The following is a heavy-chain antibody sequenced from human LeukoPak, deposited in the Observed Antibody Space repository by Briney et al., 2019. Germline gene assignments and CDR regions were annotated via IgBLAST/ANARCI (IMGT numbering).Heavy chain of an antibody. CDR3: AKGGVVHAFNI. CDR2: INGGGGST. D-gene: IGHD2-15*01. V-gene: IGHV3-23*01. J-gene: IGHJ3*02. CDR1: GFTFSSYA. Sequence: QPGGSLRLSCAASGFTFSSYAMSWVRQAPGKGLEWVSAINGGGGSTYYADSVKGRFTISRDNSKSTLYLQMNSLRAEDTAVYYCAKGGVVHAFNIWGQGTMVTVSS.